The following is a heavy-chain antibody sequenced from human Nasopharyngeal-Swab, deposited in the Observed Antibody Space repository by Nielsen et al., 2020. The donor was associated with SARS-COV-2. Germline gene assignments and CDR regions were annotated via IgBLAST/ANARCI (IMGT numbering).Heavy chain of an antibody. CDR2: ISSSSSYT. CDR3: AKDGVVVPAAIGYNWFDP. Sequence: WIRQPPGKGLEWVSYISSSSSYTNYADSVKGRFTISRDNAKNSLYLQMNSLRAEDTAVYYCAKDGVVVPAAIGYNWFDPWGQGTLVTVSS. V-gene: IGHV3-11*06. J-gene: IGHJ5*02. D-gene: IGHD2-2*02.